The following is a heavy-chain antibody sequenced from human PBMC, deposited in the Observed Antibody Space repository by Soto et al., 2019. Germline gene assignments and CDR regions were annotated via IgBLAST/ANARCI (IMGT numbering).Heavy chain of an antibody. V-gene: IGHV5-51*01. CDR1: GYTFSNFW. CDR2: IYPGVHET. D-gene: IGHD6-13*01. CDR3: ARSPRSRPYFDV. J-gene: IGHJ4*02. Sequence: GESLKISCQCSGYTFSNFWIGWVRQLPGQGLEWVGIIYPGVHETRYSPSFLGKLTISAEKSINTAYLQWSSLEASDSAFYFCARSPRSRPYFDVLGKGALVTVSS.